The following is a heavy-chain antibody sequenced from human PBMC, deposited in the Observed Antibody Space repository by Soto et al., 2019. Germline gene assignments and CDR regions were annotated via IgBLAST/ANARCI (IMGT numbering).Heavy chain of an antibody. Sequence: GGSLRLSCAASGFTFSSYGMHWVRQAPGKGLEWVAVISYDGSNKYYADSVKGRFTISRDNSKNTLYLQMNSLRAEDTAVYYCAKDISKRPTTPPEWFDPWGQGTLVTVSS. CDR3: AKDISKRPTTPPEWFDP. D-gene: IGHD1-26*01. V-gene: IGHV3-30*18. CDR2: ISYDGSNK. CDR1: GFTFSSYG. J-gene: IGHJ5*02.